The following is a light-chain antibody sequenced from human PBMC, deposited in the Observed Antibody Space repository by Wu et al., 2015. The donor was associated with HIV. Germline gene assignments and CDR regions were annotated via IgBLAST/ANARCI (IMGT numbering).Light chain of an antibody. CDR1: QSISGD. Sequence: DIQMTQSPSSLSASVGDRVTITCRASQSISGDLKWYQQKPGAAPQLLIYAASTLQSGAPSRFSGSGSGTDFTLTISSLQPEDYATYYCQQTYSTPKTFGQGTKVEIK. V-gene: IGKV1-39*01. CDR3: QQTYSTPKT. CDR2: AAS. J-gene: IGKJ1*01.